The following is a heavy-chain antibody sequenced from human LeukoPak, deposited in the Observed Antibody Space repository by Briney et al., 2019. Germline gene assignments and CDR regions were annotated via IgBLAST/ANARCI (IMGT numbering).Heavy chain of an antibody. J-gene: IGHJ5*02. D-gene: IGHD5-18*01. CDR2: INHSGST. Sequence: SETLSLTCAVYGGSFSGYYWSWIRQPPGKGLEWIGEINHSGSTNYHPSLKSRVTISVDTPTNQFSLQLSSVTAADTAVYDCGRGLRWGYSYGPRGDPWGQGTLVTVSS. CDR3: GRGLRWGYSYGPRGDP. V-gene: IGHV4-34*01. CDR1: GGSFSGYY.